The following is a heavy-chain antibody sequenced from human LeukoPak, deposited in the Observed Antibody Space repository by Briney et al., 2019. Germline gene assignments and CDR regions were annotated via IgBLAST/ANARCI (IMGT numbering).Heavy chain of an antibody. D-gene: IGHD3-10*01. CDR2: IYTSGST. Sequence: SETLSLTCTVSGGSISSYYWSWIRQPAGKGLEWIGRIYTSGSTNYNPSLKSRVTMSVYTSKNQFSLKLSSVTAADTAVYYCARGGQYGSGSYYTYYYYGMDVWGQGTTVTVSS. J-gene: IGHJ6*02. CDR1: GGSISSYY. CDR3: ARGGQYGSGSYYTYYYYGMDV. V-gene: IGHV4-4*07.